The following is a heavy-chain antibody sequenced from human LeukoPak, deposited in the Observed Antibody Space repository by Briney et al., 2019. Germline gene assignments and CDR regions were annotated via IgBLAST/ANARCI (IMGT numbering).Heavy chain of an antibody. Sequence: SETLSLTCAVYGGSFSGYYWGWIRQPPGKGLGWIGSIYYSGSTYYNPSLKSRVTISVDTPKNQFSLKLRSVTASDTAGYYCARLGRNSLYYFDSWGQGTLITVSS. V-gene: IGHV4-39*01. J-gene: IGHJ4*02. CDR1: GGSFSGYY. D-gene: IGHD1-26*01. CDR3: ARLGRNSLYYFDS. CDR2: IYYSGST.